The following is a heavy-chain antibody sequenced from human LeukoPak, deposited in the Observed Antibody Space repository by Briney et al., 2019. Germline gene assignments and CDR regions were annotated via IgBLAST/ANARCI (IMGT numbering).Heavy chain of an antibody. CDR3: ANLYYDSSGWDAFDI. CDR2: IYYSGST. CDR1: GGSTSSYY. D-gene: IGHD3-22*01. J-gene: IGHJ3*02. V-gene: IGHV4-59*01. Sequence: SETLSLTCTVSGGSTSSYYWSWIRQPPGKGLEWIGYIYYSGSTNYNPSLKSRVSISVDTSKNQFSLKLSSVADADTAVYHCANLYYDSSGWDAFDIWGQGTMVTVSS.